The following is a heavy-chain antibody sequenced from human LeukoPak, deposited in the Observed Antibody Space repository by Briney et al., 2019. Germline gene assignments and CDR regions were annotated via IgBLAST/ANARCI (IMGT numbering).Heavy chain of an antibody. J-gene: IGHJ4*02. CDR3: ARRNTADASIDF. D-gene: IGHD4-17*01. CDR2: VFYSGSN. CDR1: GGSIIGHW. V-gene: IGHV4-59*08. Sequence: SETLSLTCSVSGGSIIGHWWSWIRQPPGKGLEWIGDVFYSGSNNYNPSLKSRLTISLDTSKNQFSLNLRSMTATDTAMYYCARRNTADASIDFWGQGTLVTASS.